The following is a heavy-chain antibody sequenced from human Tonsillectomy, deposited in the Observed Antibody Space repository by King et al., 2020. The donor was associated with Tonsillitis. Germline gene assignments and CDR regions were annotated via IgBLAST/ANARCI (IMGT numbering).Heavy chain of an antibody. CDR1: GLTVSSNY. V-gene: IGHV3-53*01. CDR2: IYRDDNT. J-gene: IGHJ4*02. Sequence: VQLVESGGGLIQPGGSLRLSCAASGLTVSSNYMIWVRQAPGKGLELVSVIYRDDNTYYADSVKGRFTISRDTSKNTLYLQMNSLRAEDTAVYYCARAAHLLFYFDYWGQGTLVTVSS. CDR3: ARAAHLLFYFDY. D-gene: IGHD3-10*01.